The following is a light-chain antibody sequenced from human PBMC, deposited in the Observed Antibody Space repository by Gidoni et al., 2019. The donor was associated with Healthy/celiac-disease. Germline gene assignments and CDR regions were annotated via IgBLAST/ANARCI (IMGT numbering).Light chain of an antibody. CDR2: WAS. J-gene: IGKJ4*01. CDR1: QSVLYSSNNKNY. CDR3: QQYYSTPPLT. V-gene: IGKV4-1*01. Sequence: DIVMTQSPDSLAVSLGERATINCKSSQSVLYSSNNKNYLAWYQQKPGHPPKLLIYWASTRESGVPDRFSGSGSGTDFTLTISSLQAEDVAVYYCQQYYSTPPLTFGGGTKVEIK.